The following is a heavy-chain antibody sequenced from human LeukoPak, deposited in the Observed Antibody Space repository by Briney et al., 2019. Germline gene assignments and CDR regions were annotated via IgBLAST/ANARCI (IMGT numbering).Heavy chain of an antibody. CDR2: ISSSSSYI. Sequence: GGSLRLSCAASGFTFSSYSMNWVRQAPGKGLEWVSSISSSSSYIYYADSVKGRSTISRDNAKNTLYLQMNSLRAEDTAEYYCETYGDDHDYWGQGTLVTVSS. V-gene: IGHV3-21*01. D-gene: IGHD4-17*01. J-gene: IGHJ4*02. CDR1: GFTFSSYS. CDR3: ETYGDDHDY.